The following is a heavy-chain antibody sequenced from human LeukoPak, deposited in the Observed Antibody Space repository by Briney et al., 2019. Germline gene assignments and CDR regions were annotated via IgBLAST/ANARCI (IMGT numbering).Heavy chain of an antibody. CDR3: ARGFYYDSSGYLPDY. CDR1: GGTFSSYA. J-gene: IGHJ4*02. Sequence: ASVKVSCKASGGTFSSYAISWVRQAPGQGLEWMERIIPILGIATYAQKFQGRVTITADKSTSTAYMELSSLRSEDTAVYYCARGFYYDSSGYLPDYWGQGTLVTVSS. D-gene: IGHD3-22*01. CDR2: IIPILGIA. V-gene: IGHV1-69*04.